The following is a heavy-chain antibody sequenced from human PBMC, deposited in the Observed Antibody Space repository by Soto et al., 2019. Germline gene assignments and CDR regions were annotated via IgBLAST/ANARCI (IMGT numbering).Heavy chain of an antibody. CDR2: INPNSGGT. CDR3: ARVREHYYGMDV. CDR1: GYTFTGYY. D-gene: IGHD1-1*01. V-gene: IGHV1-2*02. J-gene: IGHJ6*02. Sequence: ASVKVSWKACGYTFTGYYMHWLLQAPGQGLEWMGWINPNSGGTNYAQKFQGRVTMTRDTSISTAYMELSRLRSDDTAVYYCARVREHYYGMDVWGQGTTVTVSS.